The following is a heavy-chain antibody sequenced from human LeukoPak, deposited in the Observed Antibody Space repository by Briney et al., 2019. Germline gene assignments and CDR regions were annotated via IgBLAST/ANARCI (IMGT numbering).Heavy chain of an antibody. D-gene: IGHD1-26*01. CDR3: ARVWGGSYFDY. Sequence: SETLSLTCAVSGGPVSSGGYSWSWIRQPPGKGLEWIGYIYHSGSTYYNPSLKSRVTISVDRSKNQFSLKLSSVTAADTAVYYCARVWGGSYFDYWGQGTLVTVSS. CDR2: IYHSGST. J-gene: IGHJ4*02. CDR1: GGPVSSGGYS. V-gene: IGHV4-30-2*01.